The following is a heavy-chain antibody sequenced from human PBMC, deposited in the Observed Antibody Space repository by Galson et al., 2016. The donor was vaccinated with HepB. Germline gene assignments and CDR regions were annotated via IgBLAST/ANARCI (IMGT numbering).Heavy chain of an antibody. J-gene: IGHJ6*04. D-gene: IGHD3-3*01. CDR1: GFTLRSYA. CDR3: AKDKDASGPFRVGSYYYAMDV. V-gene: IGHV3-30*18. Sequence: SLRLSCAASGFTLRSYAIHWVRQAPGKGLEWVALISYDGTNKYYADSVKGRFAISRDTSTNTLCLQMNSLGPEDTAVYYCAKDKDASGPFRVGSYYYAMDVWGKGTTVTVSS. CDR2: ISYDGTNK.